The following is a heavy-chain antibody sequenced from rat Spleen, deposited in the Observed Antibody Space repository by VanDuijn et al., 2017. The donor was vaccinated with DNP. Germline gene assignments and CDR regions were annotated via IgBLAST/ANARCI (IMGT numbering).Heavy chain of an antibody. J-gene: IGHJ2*01. D-gene: IGHD1-2*01. CDR2: IWNIGDT. V-gene: IGHV2-41*01. CDR3: ARRGSYADYFDY. CDR1: GFSLSSYN. Sequence: QVQLKESGPGLVQPSQTLSLTCTVAGFSLSSYNVHWVRQPPGKGLEWMGVIWNIGDTRYNSALKSRLSISKDTSKSQVFLKMNSLQTEDTATYYCARRGSYADYFDYWCQGVMVTVSS.